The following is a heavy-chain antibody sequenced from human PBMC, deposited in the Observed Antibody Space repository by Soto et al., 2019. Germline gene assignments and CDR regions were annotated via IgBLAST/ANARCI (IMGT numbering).Heavy chain of an antibody. CDR2: INHSGST. Sequence: SETLSLTCAVYGGSFSVYYWSWIRQPPGKGLEWIGEINHSGSTNYNPSLKSRVTISVDTSKNQFSLKLSSVTAADTAVYYCARVGGYDFWSGSMVAFDYWGQGTLVTVSS. V-gene: IGHV4-34*01. D-gene: IGHD3-3*01. J-gene: IGHJ4*02. CDR1: GGSFSVYY. CDR3: ARVGGYDFWSGSMVAFDY.